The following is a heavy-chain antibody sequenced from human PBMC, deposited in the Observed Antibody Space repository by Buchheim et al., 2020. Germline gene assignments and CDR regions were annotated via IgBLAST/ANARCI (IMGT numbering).Heavy chain of an antibody. V-gene: IGHV4-31*03. CDR3: ARMVDTAVATTFYFDC. J-gene: IGHJ4*02. D-gene: IGHD5-18*01. CDR1: GGSISSGGYY. CDR2: TYHSGST. Sequence: QVQLQESGPGLVKPSQTLFLTCTVSGGSISSGGYYWSWIRQHPGKGLEWIGYTYHSGSTYYNPSLKSRVTISVDTSKNQFSLKLSSVTAADTAVYYCARMVDTAVATTFYFDCWGQGTL.